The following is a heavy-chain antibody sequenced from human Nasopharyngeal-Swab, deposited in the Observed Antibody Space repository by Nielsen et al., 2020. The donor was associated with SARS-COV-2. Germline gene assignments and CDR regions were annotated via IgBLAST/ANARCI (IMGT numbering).Heavy chain of an antibody. D-gene: IGHD3-22*01. V-gene: IGHV3-23*03. CDR3: VKDPVGGSSGWYFDL. CDR1: GFIFRNYA. Sequence: GESLKTSCAASGFIFRNYAMGWVRQAPGRGLAWVSIFNNDGSTAYYADSVKGRFTISRDNSKNTLYLQMNRLRFEDAAVYYCVKDPVGGSSGWYFDLWGRGTLVTLSS. J-gene: IGHJ2*01. CDR2: FNNDGSTA.